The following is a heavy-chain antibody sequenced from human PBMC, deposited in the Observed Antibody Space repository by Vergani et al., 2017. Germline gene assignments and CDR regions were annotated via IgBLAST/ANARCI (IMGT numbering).Heavy chain of an antibody. CDR1: GYSFTSYW. V-gene: IGHV5-51*01. D-gene: IGHD3-10*01. CDR2: IYPGDSDT. J-gene: IGHJ6*02. CDR3: ARRXITMVRGVIDYYYYGMDV. Sequence: EVQLVQSGAEVKKPGESLKISCKGSGYSFTSYWIGWVRQMPGKGLEWMGIIYPGDSDTRYSPSFQGQVTISADKSISTAYLQWSSLKASDTAMYYCARRXITMVRGVIDYYYYGMDVWGQGTTVTVSS.